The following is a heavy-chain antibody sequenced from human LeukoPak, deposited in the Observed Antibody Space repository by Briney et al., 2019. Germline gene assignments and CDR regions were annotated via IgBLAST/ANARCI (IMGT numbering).Heavy chain of an antibody. Sequence: SKTLSLTCTVSGGSISSYYWSWIRQPPGKGLEWIGYIYYSGSTNYNPSLKSRVTISVDTSKNQFSLKLSSVTAADTAVYYCARPQGTLASYVWGSYRKGGAFDIWGQGTMVTVSS. V-gene: IGHV4-59*12. J-gene: IGHJ3*02. CDR1: GGSISSYY. CDR2: IYYSGST. CDR3: ARPQGTLASYVWGSYRKGGAFDI. D-gene: IGHD3-16*02.